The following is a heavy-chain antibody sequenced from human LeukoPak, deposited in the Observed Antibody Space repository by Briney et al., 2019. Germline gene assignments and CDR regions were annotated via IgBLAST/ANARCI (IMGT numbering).Heavy chain of an antibody. CDR1: GFTVSSNY. J-gene: IGHJ4*02. CDR2: IYYSGST. Sequence: GSLRLSCAASGFTVSSNYMSWVRQAPGKGLEWIGSIYYSGSTYYNPSLKSRVTISVDTSKNQFSLKLSSVTAADTAVYYCARDSSTYGAYFDYWGQGTLVTVSS. D-gene: IGHD6-13*01. CDR3: ARDSSTYGAYFDY. V-gene: IGHV4-39*07.